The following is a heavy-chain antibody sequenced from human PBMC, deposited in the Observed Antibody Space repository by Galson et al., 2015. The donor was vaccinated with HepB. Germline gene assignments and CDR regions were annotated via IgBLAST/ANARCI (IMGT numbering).Heavy chain of an antibody. Sequence: SLRLSCAASGFTFSSYWMSWVRQAPGKGLEWVANIKEDGSEKNYVDSVKGRFTISRDTSKNTLFLQMNSLRAEDTAVYYRAKERREEFDYWGQGTLVTVSS. V-gene: IGHV3-7*03. J-gene: IGHJ4*02. CDR3: AKERREEFDY. CDR1: GFTFSSYW. CDR2: IKEDGSEK.